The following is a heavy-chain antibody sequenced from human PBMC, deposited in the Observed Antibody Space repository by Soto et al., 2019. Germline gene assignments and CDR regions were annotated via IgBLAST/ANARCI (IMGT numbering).Heavy chain of an antibody. CDR1: GFTLSSYW. V-gene: IGHV3-74*01. D-gene: IGHD3-22*01. CDR3: ARAQAWGYYYDSSGLLGAFDI. CDR2: INSDGSST. Sequence: PGGSLRLSCAASGFTLSSYWMHWVRQAPGKGLVWVSRINSDGSSTSYADSVKGRFTISRDNAKNTLYLQMNSLRAEDTAVYYCARAQAWGYYYDSSGLLGAFDIWGQGTMVTVSS. J-gene: IGHJ3*02.